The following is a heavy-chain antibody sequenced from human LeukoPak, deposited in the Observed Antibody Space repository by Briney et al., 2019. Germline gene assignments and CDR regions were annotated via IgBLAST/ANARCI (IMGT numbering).Heavy chain of an antibody. CDR1: GCSISSGDYY. CDR2: IYYSGST. J-gene: IGHJ6*02. V-gene: IGHV4-30-4*01. D-gene: IGHD2-15*01. Sequence: SQTLSLTCTASGCSISSGDYYWSWIRQPPGKGLEWIGYIYYSGSTYYNPSLKSRVTISVDTAKNQFSLKLSFVTAAATAVYYCAREGGVVAPTRGRDDWGQGTRSPSP. CDR3: AREGGVVAPTRGRDD.